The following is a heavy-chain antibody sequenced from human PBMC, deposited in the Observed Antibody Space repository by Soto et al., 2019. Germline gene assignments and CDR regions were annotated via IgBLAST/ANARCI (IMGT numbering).Heavy chain of an antibody. J-gene: IGHJ3*02. CDR1: GFTFSSYA. CDR3: ARRGSGSYYESGAFVI. CDR2: ISYDGSNK. V-gene: IGHV3-30-3*01. Sequence: GGSLRLSCATSGFTFSSYAMHWVRQAPGKGLEWVAVISYDGSNKYYADSVKGRFTISRDNSKNTLYLQMNSLRAEDTAVYYCARRGSGSYYESGAFVIWGQGTMVTVSS. D-gene: IGHD3-10*01.